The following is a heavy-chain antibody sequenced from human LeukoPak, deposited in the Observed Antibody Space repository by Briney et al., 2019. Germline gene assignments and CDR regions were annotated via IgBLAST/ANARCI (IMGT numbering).Heavy chain of an antibody. Sequence: GGSLRLSCAASGFTFSSYGMHWVRQAPGKGLEWVAVISYDGSNKYYADSVKGRFTISRDNSKNTLYLQMNSPRAEDTAVYYCARSIQRYYFDYWGQGTLVTVSS. CDR3: ARSIQRYYFDY. CDR2: ISYDGSNK. D-gene: IGHD6-6*01. V-gene: IGHV3-30*03. J-gene: IGHJ4*02. CDR1: GFTFSSYG.